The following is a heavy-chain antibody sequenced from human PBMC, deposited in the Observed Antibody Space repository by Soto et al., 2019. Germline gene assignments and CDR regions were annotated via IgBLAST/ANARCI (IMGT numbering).Heavy chain of an antibody. CDR3: AKDPFDGEHGDAFDV. CDR2: ISFDGGEI. D-gene: IGHD4-17*01. Sequence: QVQLVEYGGGVVQPGRSLRLSCVGSGFDFSDHGIHWVRQASGKGLEWMASISFDGGEINFADSAKGRFTISRDNSKNSVFLQMSSFRRADTAVYYCAKDPFDGEHGDAFDVWGQGTMVTVSS. V-gene: IGHV3-30*18. J-gene: IGHJ3*01. CDR1: GFDFSDHG.